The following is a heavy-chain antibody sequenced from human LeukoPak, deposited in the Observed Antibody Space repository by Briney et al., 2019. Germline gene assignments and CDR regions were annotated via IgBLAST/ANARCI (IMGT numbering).Heavy chain of an antibody. V-gene: IGHV4-34*01. D-gene: IGHD3-10*01. CDR2: INQSGST. CDR1: VGSFSGYY. J-gene: IGHJ6*03. CDR3: ARGYYGSGSHCCHMDV. Sequence: KPSETLSLTCAVYVGSFSGYYWSWIRQPPGKGLEWIGEINQSGSTNYNSSLKSRVTISVDTSKNQFSLKLSSVTAADTAVYYCARGYYGSGSHCCHMDVWGKGTTITVS.